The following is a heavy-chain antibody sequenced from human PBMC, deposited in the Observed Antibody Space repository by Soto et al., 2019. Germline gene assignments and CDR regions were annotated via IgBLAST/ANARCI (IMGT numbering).Heavy chain of an antibody. J-gene: IGHJ4*02. Sequence: GASVKVSCKASGYTFTNYVTHWVRQAPGQRLEWMGWINAVNGDTRYSQNFQGRVTITRDTSASTVYMDLSSLRSEDTAIYYCATSRRGFDYWGQGTLLTVSS. CDR3: ATSRRGFDY. CDR1: GYTFTNYV. D-gene: IGHD3-10*01. CDR2: INAVNGDT. V-gene: IGHV1-3*01.